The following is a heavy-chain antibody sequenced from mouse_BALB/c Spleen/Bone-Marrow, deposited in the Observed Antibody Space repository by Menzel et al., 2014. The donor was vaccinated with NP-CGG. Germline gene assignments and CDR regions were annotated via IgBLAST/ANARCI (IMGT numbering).Heavy chain of an antibody. CDR2: IYPGNLNT. CDR1: GYTFTAYY. V-gene: IGHV1S56*01. Sequence: QVQLQQSGPELVKPGASVRISCKASGYTFTAYYIHWVKQRPGQGLEWIGWIYPGNLNTKYNEKFKGKATLTADKSSGTAYMQLSSLTSEDSAVYFCTRDAMDYWGQGTSVTVSS. CDR3: TRDAMDY. J-gene: IGHJ4*01.